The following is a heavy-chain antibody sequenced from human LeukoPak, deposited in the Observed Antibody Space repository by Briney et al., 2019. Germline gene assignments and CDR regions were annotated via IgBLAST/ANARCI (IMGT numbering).Heavy chain of an antibody. V-gene: IGHV3-33*01. CDR2: IWYDGSNT. CDR3: AREQSASYAPDY. J-gene: IGHJ4*02. Sequence: GGSLRLSCAASGFTFSSYGIHWVRQAPGKGLEWVAVIWYDGSNTYYADSVKGRFTISRDNSKNTLYLQMNTLRAEDTAVYYWAREQSASYAPDYGGRGTLFTASS. D-gene: IGHD2-2*01. CDR1: GFTFSSYG.